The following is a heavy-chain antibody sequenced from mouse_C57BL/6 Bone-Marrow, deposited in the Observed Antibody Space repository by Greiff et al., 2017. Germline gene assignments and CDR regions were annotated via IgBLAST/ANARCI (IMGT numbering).Heavy chain of an antibody. CDR3: ARRKDGYETWFAY. CDR1: GYTFTTYS. D-gene: IGHD2-2*01. CDR2: FHPNNDAT. V-gene: IGHV1-47*01. J-gene: IGHJ3*01. Sequence: VKLQESGAELVKPGASVKMSCKASGYTFTTYSIEWMKQNPGKSLEWIGNFHPNNDATKYNEKFKGKATLTVEKSSSTVYLELSRVTSDDSAVYYCARRKDGYETWFAYWGQGTLVTVSA.